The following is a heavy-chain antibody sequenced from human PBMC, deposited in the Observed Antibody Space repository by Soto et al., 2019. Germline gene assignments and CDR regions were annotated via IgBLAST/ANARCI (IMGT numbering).Heavy chain of an antibody. CDR2: IYPGDSDT. CDR1: GYRFSQYL. V-gene: IGHV5-51*01. Sequence: PGASLKISCKASGYRFSQYLIAWVRHMPGKGLEWMGIIYPGDSDTRYSPSFQGQVTISADTSMYTAYLQWSSLKASDTAFYFCARSDFWSGKFDYLGRGTLAAVSS. D-gene: IGHD3-3*01. CDR3: ARSDFWSGKFDY. J-gene: IGHJ4*02.